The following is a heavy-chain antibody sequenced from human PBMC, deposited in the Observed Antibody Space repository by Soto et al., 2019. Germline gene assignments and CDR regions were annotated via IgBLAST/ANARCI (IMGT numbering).Heavy chain of an antibody. V-gene: IGHV4-30-2*01. CDR2: IYRTGNT. CDR3: ARGDYQYSIDY. CDR1: GGSISSGGYS. J-gene: IGHJ4*02. D-gene: IGHD2-2*01. Sequence: SETLSLTCAVSGGSISSGGYSWSWIRQPPGKGLEWIGYIYRTGNTHYSPSLKSRVSISQDRSKNQFSLELTSVTASDTAVYYCARGDYQYSIDYWGQGTLVTVSS.